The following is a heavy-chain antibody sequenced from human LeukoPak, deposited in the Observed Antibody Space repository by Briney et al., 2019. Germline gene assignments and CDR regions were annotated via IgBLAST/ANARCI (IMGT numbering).Heavy chain of an antibody. CDR3: ARDRSSGLYYYDSSGYFDAFDI. CDR2: ISSTGSYI. CDR1: GSTFSSYA. J-gene: IGHJ3*02. D-gene: IGHD3-22*01. Sequence: PGGSLRLSCAASGSTFSSYAMNWVRQAPGKGLEWVSSISSTGSYIYYADSVKGRFTISRDNAKNSLYLQMNSLRAEDTAVYYCARDRSSGLYYYDSSGYFDAFDIWGQGIMVTVSS. V-gene: IGHV3-21*01.